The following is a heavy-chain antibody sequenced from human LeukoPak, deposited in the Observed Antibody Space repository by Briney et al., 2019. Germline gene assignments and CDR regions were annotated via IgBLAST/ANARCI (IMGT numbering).Heavy chain of an antibody. CDR1: GFTFSTYA. V-gene: IGHV3-23*01. CDR2: ISGSGGST. Sequence: GGSLRLSCAASGFTFSTYAMNWVRQAPGKGLEWVSGISGSGGSTTYADSVKGRFTISRDNSKNTLYLQMNSLRAEDTAVYYCAKDRLLRFPYFDYWGQGTLVTVSS. D-gene: IGHD3-3*01. CDR3: AKDRLLRFPYFDY. J-gene: IGHJ4*02.